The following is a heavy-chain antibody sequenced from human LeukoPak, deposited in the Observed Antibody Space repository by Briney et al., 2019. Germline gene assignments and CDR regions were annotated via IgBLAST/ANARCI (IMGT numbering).Heavy chain of an antibody. Sequence: PSETLSLTCAVSGGSISSYYWSWIRQPPGKGLEWIGYIHYSGSTNYNPSLKSRVTMSVDTSKNQLSLKLSSVTAADTAVYYCARGTYSSSWYYDYWGQGALVTVSS. CDR2: IHYSGST. CDR3: ARGTYSSSWYYDY. V-gene: IGHV4-59*01. D-gene: IGHD6-13*01. J-gene: IGHJ4*02. CDR1: GGSISSYY.